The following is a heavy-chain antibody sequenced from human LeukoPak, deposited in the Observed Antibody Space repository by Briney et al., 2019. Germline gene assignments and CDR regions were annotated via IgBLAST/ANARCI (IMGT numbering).Heavy chain of an antibody. D-gene: IGHD3-10*01. Sequence: SETLSLTCTVSGGSISTYYWSWIRQPAGKGLEWIGRIYTSGSPNYNPSLKSRVTMSVDTFKNQFSLKLSSVTAADTAVYYCAKGQRVRGVISELYYFDYWGQGTLVTVSS. V-gene: IGHV4-4*07. J-gene: IGHJ4*02. CDR2: IYTSGSP. CDR1: GGSISTYY. CDR3: AKGQRVRGVISELYYFDY.